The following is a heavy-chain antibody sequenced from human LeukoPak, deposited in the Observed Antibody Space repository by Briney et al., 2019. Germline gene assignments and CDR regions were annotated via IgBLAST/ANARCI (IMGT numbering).Heavy chain of an antibody. CDR2: IKQDGSEK. Sequence: PGGSLRLSCAASGIIFSNYWMSWVRQAPGKGLEWVANIKQDGSEKYYVDSVKGRFTISRDNAKNSLYLQMNGLRAEDTAVYYCATSFSTPANYWGQGTLVTVSS. J-gene: IGHJ4*02. CDR3: ATSFSTPANY. D-gene: IGHD2-2*01. V-gene: IGHV3-7*01. CDR1: GIIFSNYW.